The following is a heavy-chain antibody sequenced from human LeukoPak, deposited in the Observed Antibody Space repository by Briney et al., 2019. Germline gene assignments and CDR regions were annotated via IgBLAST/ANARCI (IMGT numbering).Heavy chain of an antibody. D-gene: IGHD4/OR15-4a*01. Sequence: GGSLRLSCAASGYSFSDYDMSWIRQAPGKGLEWVSYIISSGSTIYYADSVKGRFTISRDNSKNTLYLQMNSLRAEDTAVYYCARRAGAYSHPYDYWGQGTLVTVSS. CDR3: ARRAGAYSHPYDY. J-gene: IGHJ4*02. CDR2: IISSGSTI. CDR1: GYSFSDYD. V-gene: IGHV3-11*01.